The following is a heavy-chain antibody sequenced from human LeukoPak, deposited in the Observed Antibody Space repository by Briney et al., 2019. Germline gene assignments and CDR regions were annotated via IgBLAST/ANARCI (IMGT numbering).Heavy chain of an antibody. CDR3: ARGVGNSSAEYFQH. J-gene: IGHJ1*01. D-gene: IGHD4-23*01. CDR2: FYYSGST. CDR1: GGSISSTTYY. V-gene: IGHV4-39*07. Sequence: SETLSLTCTVSGGSISSTTYYWGWIRQPPGKGLEWIGSFYYSGSTSYNPSLKSRVTISVDTSKNQFSLKLSSVTAADTAVYYCARGVGNSSAEYFQHWGQGTLVTVSS.